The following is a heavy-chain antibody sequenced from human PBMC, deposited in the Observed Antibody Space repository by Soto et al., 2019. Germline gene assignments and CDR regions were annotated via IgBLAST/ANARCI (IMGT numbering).Heavy chain of an antibody. CDR3: AIEKVGATSVHVFDI. D-gene: IGHD1-26*01. V-gene: IGHV3-74*03. J-gene: IGHJ3*02. CDR2: INGDGSTI. CDR1: GFNLGPFW. Sequence: GGSLRLSCAASGFNLGPFWMHWVRQAPGKGLLWVSQINGDGSTIVYADSVKGRFTISRDNAQSTLYLQMSSLSVDDTAVYYCAIEKVGATSVHVFDISGQGTMVTVSS.